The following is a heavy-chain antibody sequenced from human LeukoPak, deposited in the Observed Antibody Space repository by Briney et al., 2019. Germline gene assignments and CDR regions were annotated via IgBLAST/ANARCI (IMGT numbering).Heavy chain of an antibody. D-gene: IGHD5-24*01. CDR2: IHPNSGAT. CDR3: AREMATIVNQFDY. CDR1: GYTFTDYY. Sequence: GASVKVSCKASGYTFTDYYLHWVRQAPGQGLEWVGWIHPNSGATHYAQKFQGRLTMTRDTSISTVYMELTRLRSDDTAVYYCAREMATIVNQFDYWGQGTLVTVSS. V-gene: IGHV1-2*02. J-gene: IGHJ4*02.